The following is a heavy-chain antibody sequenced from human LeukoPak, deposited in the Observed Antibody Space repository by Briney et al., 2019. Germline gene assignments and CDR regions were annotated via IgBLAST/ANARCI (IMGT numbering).Heavy chain of an antibody. CDR2: IYYTGST. J-gene: IGHJ3*02. Sequence: SETLSLTCTVPGGSISSSYWSWIRQPPGKGLEWIGYIYYTGSTNYNSSLKSRVTISVDTSKNQFSLKLSSVTAADTAVYYCARGLAYYDFWSGYYRLGAFDIWGQGTMVTVSS. V-gene: IGHV4-59*01. D-gene: IGHD3-3*01. CDR1: GGSISSSY. CDR3: ARGLAYYDFWSGYYRLGAFDI.